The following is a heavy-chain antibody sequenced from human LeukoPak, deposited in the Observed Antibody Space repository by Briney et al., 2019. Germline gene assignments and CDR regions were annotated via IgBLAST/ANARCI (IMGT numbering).Heavy chain of an antibody. CDR1: GYTFNTYG. Sequence: ASVKVSCKASGYTFNTYGITWVRQAPGQGLEWMGWISAYNGNTNYAQKLQGRVTMTTDTSTSTAYMELRSLRSDDTAVYYCARDHGLLWFGELPTPYNWFDPWGQGTLVTVSS. V-gene: IGHV1-18*01. J-gene: IGHJ5*02. CDR3: ARDHGLLWFGELPTPYNWFDP. D-gene: IGHD3-10*01. CDR2: ISAYNGNT.